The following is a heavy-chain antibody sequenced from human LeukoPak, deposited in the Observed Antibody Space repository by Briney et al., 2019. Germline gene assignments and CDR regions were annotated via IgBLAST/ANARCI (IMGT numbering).Heavy chain of an antibody. CDR2: INHSGST. J-gene: IGHJ4*02. D-gene: IGHD3-10*01. CDR1: GGSFSGYY. Sequence: SETLSLTCAVYGGSFSGYYWSWIRQPPGKGLEWIGEINHSGSTNYNPSLKSRVTISVDTSKNQFSLKLSSVTAADTAVYYCAGGLTQWGPYYYGSGSYFLDYWGQGTLVTVSS. CDR3: AGGLTQWGPYYYGSGSYFLDY. V-gene: IGHV4-34*01.